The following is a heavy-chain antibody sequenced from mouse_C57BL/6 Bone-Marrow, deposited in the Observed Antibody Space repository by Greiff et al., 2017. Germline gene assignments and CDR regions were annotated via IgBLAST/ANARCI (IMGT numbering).Heavy chain of an antibody. V-gene: IGHV1-61*01. CDR3: ARRGDSPFAY. CDR2: IYPSDSET. CDR1: GYTFTSYW. Sequence: VQLKQSGAELVRPGSSVKLSCKASGYTFTSYWMDWVKQRPGQGLEWIGNIYPSDSETHYNQKFKDKATLTVDKSSSTAYMQLSSLTSADSAVYYCARRGDSPFAYWGQGTLVTVSA. J-gene: IGHJ3*01. D-gene: IGHD2-12*01.